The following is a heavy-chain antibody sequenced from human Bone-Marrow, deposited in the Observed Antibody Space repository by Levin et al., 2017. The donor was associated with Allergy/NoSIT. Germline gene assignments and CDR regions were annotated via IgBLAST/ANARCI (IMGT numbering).Heavy chain of an antibody. CDR1: GFTFSSYP. D-gene: IGHD3-10*01. CDR3: AKKAWAACYDGSCYSFDH. Sequence: HPGGSLRLSCVASGFTFSSYPMHWVRQAPGKGLEWVAIIWYDGSSQYYADSVKGRFSISRDNSKNTLYLQMASLRPEDTVVYYAAKKAWAACYDGSCYSFDHWGRGTLVTVSS. V-gene: IGHV3-30*02. J-gene: IGHJ4*02. CDR2: IWYDGSSQ.